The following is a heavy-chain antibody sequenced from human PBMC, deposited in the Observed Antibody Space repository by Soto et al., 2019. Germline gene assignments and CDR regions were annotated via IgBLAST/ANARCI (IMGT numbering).Heavy chain of an antibody. CDR2: ISHDGNSK. Sequence: PGGSLRLSCAVSGFSFSACAMHWVRQAPGKGLESVAVISHDGNSKDYADSVKGRFTISRDNSKNTLYLQMNSLRAEDTAVYYCARHGYSYGGGYFDYWGQGTLVTVSS. J-gene: IGHJ4*02. V-gene: IGHV3-30*03. CDR3: ARHGYSYGGGYFDY. CDR1: GFSFSACA. D-gene: IGHD5-18*01.